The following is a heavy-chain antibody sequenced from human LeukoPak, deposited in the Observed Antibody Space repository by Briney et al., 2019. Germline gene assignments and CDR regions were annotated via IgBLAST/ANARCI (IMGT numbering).Heavy chain of an antibody. CDR2: IYPNSGAT. CDR3: GTLLSNGPFDY. Sequence: APVKVSCKASGCTFTGYYMRWVRQAPGQGLEWMGWIYPNSGATKYAQKFQGRVTMTRDTSISTAYMELSGLRSDDTAVYYCGTLLSNGPFDYWGQGSLVTVSS. CDR1: GCTFTGYY. V-gene: IGHV1-2*02. J-gene: IGHJ4*02.